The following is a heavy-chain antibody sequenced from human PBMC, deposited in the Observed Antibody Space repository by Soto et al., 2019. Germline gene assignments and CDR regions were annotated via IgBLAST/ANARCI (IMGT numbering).Heavy chain of an antibody. J-gene: IGHJ3*02. Sequence: SGGSLRLSCAASGFTFSDYYMIWIRQAPGKGLEWVSYISSSGSTIYYADSVKGRFTISRDNAKNSLYLQMNSLRAEDTAVYYCARDTPGLELRAFDIWGQGTMVTVSS. CDR2: ISSSGSTI. CDR3: ARDTPGLELRAFDI. V-gene: IGHV3-11*01. D-gene: IGHD1-7*01. CDR1: GFTFSDYY.